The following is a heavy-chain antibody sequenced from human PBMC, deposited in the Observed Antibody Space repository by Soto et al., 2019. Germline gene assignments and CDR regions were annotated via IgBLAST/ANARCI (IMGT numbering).Heavy chain of an antibody. CDR2: IYYSGST. J-gene: IGHJ6*04. D-gene: IGHD2-2*01. CDR3: ARTIVVVPSSRKLMDV. Sequence: PSXTLSLTCTVSGGSISSYYWSWIRQPPGKGLEWIGYIYYSGSTNYNPSLKSRVTISVDTSKNQFSLKLSSVTAADTAVYYCARTIVVVPSSRKLMDVWGKGTTVTVSS. V-gene: IGHV4-59*08. CDR1: GGSISSYY.